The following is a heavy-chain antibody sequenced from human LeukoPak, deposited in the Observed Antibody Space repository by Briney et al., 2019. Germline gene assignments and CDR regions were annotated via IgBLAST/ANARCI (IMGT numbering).Heavy chain of an antibody. CDR3: ARLYCSGGSCHFDY. CDR1: GFTVSINY. J-gene: IGHJ4*02. Sequence: GGSLRLSCAASGFTVSINYMSWVRQAPGKGLEWVSVIYSGGSTYYADSVKGRFTISRDNSKNTLYLQMNSLRAEDTAVYYCARLYCSGGSCHFDYWGQGTLVTVSS. V-gene: IGHV3-53*01. D-gene: IGHD2-15*01. CDR2: IYSGGST.